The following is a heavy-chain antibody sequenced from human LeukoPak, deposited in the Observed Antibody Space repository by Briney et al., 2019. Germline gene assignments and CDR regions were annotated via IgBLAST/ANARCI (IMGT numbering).Heavy chain of an antibody. V-gene: IGHV3-33*01. CDR2: IWYDGTNK. D-gene: IGHD4-23*01. CDR3: ARFSEFGNSDY. Sequence: PGGSLRLSCAASGFTFTNDGMHWVRQAPGNGLEWVAVIWYDGTNKFYADSVKGRFTISRDPSKNTVYLQMNSLRAEDTAHYYCARFSEFGNSDYWGQGTLVTVSS. J-gene: IGHJ4*02. CDR1: GFTFTNDG.